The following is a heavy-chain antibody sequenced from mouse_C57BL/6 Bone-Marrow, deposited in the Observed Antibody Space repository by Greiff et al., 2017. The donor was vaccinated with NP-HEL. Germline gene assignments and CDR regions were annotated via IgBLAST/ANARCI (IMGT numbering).Heavy chain of an antibody. D-gene: IGHD1-1*01. CDR3: AMGYGYWYFDV. V-gene: IGHV1-76*01. CDR1: GYTFTDYY. J-gene: IGHJ1*03. Sequence: QVHVKQSGAELVRPGASVKLSCKASGYTFTDYYINWVKQRPGQGLEWIARIYPGSGNTYYNEKFKGKATLTAEKSSSTAYMQLSSLTSEDSAVYFCAMGYGYWYFDVWGTGTTVTVSS. CDR2: IYPGSGNT.